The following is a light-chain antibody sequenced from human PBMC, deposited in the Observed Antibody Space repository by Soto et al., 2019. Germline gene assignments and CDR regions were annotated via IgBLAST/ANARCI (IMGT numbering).Light chain of an antibody. CDR3: AAWDDSLNGYV. Sequence: QSALTQPPSASGTPGRRVTISCSGSSSNIGSNTVNWYQQLPGTAPKLLIYRNNQRPSGVPDRFSGSKSGTSASLAISGLQSEDEADYYCAAWDDSLNGYVFGTGTKVTVL. J-gene: IGLJ1*01. V-gene: IGLV1-44*01. CDR2: RNN. CDR1: SSNIGSNT.